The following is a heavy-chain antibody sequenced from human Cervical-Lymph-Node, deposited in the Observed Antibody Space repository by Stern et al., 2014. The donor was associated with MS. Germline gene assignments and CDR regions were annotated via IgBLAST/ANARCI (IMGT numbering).Heavy chain of an antibody. CDR3: SRDRTYCSDGSCYW. D-gene: IGHD2-15*01. CDR2: IRINAHGGTT. CDR1: GFTFGDFE. J-gene: IGHJ2*01. V-gene: IGHV3-49*03. Sequence: EVELIESGGGLVQPGRSLRLSCTASGFTFGDFEMSWFRQAPGKGLEWVGFIRINAHGGTTEYAASVEGRFTISRDDSKSIAYLQMNSLKTEDTAVYYCSRDRTYCSDGSCYW.